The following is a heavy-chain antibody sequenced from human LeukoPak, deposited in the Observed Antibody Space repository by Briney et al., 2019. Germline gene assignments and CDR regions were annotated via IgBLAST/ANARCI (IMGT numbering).Heavy chain of an antibody. D-gene: IGHD3-3*01. CDR1: GYTFTSYG. CDR2: ISAYNGNT. CDR3: AKGTSYDFWSGYYSPSYYYYGMDV. V-gene: IGHV1-18*01. Sequence: GASVKVSCKASGYTFTSYGISWVRQAPGQGLEWMGWISAYNGNTNYAQKLQGRVTMTTDTSTSTAYMELRSLRSDDTAVYYCAKGTSYDFWSGYYSPSYYYYGMDVWGQGTTVTVS. J-gene: IGHJ6*02.